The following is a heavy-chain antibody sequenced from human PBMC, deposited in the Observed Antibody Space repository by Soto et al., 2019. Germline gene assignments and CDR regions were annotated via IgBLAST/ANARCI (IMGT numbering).Heavy chain of an antibody. J-gene: IGHJ5*02. Sequence: PGESLKISCKASGYSFTTSWIGWVRQMPGKGLEWMGIIFPSDSDTRYSPSFQGQVTISVDKSISTAYLQWSSLKASDTAMYYCAKNSGWFNTWGQGALVTVSS. CDR2: IFPSDSDT. CDR3: AKNSGWFNT. D-gene: IGHD3-10*01. CDR1: GYSFTTSW. V-gene: IGHV5-51*01.